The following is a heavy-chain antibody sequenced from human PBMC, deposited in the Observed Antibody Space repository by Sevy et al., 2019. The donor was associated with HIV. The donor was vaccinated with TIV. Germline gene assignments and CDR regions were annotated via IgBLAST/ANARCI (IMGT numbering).Heavy chain of an antibody. CDR1: GFTVSSNY. Sequence: WGSLRLSCAASGFTVSSNYMSWVRQAPGKGLEWVSVIYSGGSTYYADSVKGRFTISRDNSKNTLYLQMNSLRAEDTAVYYCASHSSGWYYFDYWGQGTLVTVSS. D-gene: IGHD6-19*01. CDR2: IYSGGST. V-gene: IGHV3-53*01. J-gene: IGHJ4*02. CDR3: ASHSSGWYYFDY.